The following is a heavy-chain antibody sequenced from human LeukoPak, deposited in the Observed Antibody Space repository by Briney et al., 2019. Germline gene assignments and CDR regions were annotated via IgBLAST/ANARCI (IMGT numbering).Heavy chain of an antibody. CDR2: ISSSSSYI. V-gene: IGHV3-21*04. CDR3: ARGTSYYYGYFDY. Sequence: GGSLRLSCAASGFTFSSYSMNWVRQAPGKGLEWVSSISSSSSYIYYADSVKGRFTISRDNAKNSLYLQMNSLRAEDTAVYYCARGTSYYYGYFDYWGQGTLVTVSS. J-gene: IGHJ4*02. CDR1: GFTFSSYS. D-gene: IGHD3-22*01.